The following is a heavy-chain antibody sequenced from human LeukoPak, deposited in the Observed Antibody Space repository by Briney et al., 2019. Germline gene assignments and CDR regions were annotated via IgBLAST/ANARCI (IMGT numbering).Heavy chain of an antibody. V-gene: IGHV3-21*04. CDR2: ISSSSSYI. CDR1: GFTFSSYS. Sequence: GGSLRLSCASSGFTFSSYSMNWVRQAPGKGLEWVSSISSSSSYIYYADSVKGRFTISRDNSKNTLYLQMNSLRAEDTAVYYCAKRLSWVKGSHDYFDYWGQGTLVTVSS. J-gene: IGHJ4*02. D-gene: IGHD1-26*01. CDR3: AKRLSWVKGSHDYFDY.